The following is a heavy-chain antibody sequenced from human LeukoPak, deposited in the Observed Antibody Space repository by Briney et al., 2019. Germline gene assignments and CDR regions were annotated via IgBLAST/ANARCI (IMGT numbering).Heavy chain of an antibody. D-gene: IGHD6-13*01. Sequence: SETLSLPCAVYGGSLSGYYWTWIRQPPGKGLEWIGEINHSGSTNYNPSLKSRLTISVDTSKNQFSVELSSVTAADTAVYYCARMGSTKEFDPWGQGTLVTVSS. CDR3: ARMGSTKEFDP. V-gene: IGHV4-34*01. J-gene: IGHJ5*02. CDR2: INHSGST. CDR1: GGSLSGYY.